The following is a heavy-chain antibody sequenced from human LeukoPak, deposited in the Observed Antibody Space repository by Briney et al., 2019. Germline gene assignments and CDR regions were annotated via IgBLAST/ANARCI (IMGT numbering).Heavy chain of an antibody. CDR3: ARGNSGYYDSSGYLQP. J-gene: IGHJ4*02. V-gene: IGHV4-59*01. CDR2: IYFTGRT. CDR1: GGSISSYY. D-gene: IGHD3-22*01. Sequence: PSETLSLTCSVSGGSISSYYWSWIRQSPGKGLEWIGYIYFTGRTNYNPSLKSRVTISVDTSTNQFSLRLSSVTAADTAVYYCARGNSGYYDSSGYLQPWGQGTLVTVSS.